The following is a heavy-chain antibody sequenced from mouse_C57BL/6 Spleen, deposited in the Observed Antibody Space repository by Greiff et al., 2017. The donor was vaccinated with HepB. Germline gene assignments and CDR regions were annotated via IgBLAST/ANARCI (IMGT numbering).Heavy chain of an antibody. CDR1: GYTFTDYN. V-gene: IGHV1-18*01. CDR3: ARRRYSTWYFDV. Sequence: EVQRVESGPELVKPGASVKIPCKASGYTFTDYNMDWVKQSHGKSLEWIGDINPNNGGTIYNQKFKGKATLTVDKSSSTAYMELRSLTSEDTAVYYCARRRYSTWYFDVWGTGTTVTVSS. CDR2: INPNNGGT. D-gene: IGHD2-1*01. J-gene: IGHJ1*03.